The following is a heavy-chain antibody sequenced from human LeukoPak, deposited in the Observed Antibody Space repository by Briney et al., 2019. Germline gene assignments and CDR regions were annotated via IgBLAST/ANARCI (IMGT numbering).Heavy chain of an antibody. J-gene: IGHJ4*02. CDR3: TKGQSGGGYYSPFDS. CDR2: ISTDGGTT. CDR1: GFSFSSYG. V-gene: IGHV3-23*01. D-gene: IGHD3-22*01. Sequence: GGSLRLSCAASGFSFSSYGMSWVRQAPGKGLEWVSIISTDGGTTHYAEPVKGRFTISRDNPKNTLHLQMNSLRVEDTAVYFCTKGQSGGGYYSPFDSWGQGSLVTVSS.